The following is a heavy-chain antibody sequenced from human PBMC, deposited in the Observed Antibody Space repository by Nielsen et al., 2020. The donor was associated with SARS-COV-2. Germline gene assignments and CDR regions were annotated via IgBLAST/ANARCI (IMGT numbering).Heavy chain of an antibody. CDR2: INHSGST. Sequence: RQAPGKGLEWIGEINHSGSTNYNPSLKSRVTISVDTSKNQFSLKLSSVSAADTAVYYCASMTTVTTFPYYYYGMDVWGQGTTVTVSS. D-gene: IGHD4-17*01. J-gene: IGHJ6*02. CDR3: ASMTTVTTFPYYYYGMDV. V-gene: IGHV4-34*01.